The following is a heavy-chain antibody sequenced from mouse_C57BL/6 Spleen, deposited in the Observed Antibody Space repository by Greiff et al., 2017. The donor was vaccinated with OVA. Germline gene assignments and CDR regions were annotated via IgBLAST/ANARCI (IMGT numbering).Heavy chain of an antibody. CDR2: INPNNGGT. CDR1: GYTFTDYY. V-gene: IGHV1-26*01. Sequence: EVKLQQSGPELVKPGASVKISCKASGYTFTDYYMNWVKQSHGKSLEWIGDINPNNGGTSYNQKFKGKATLTVDKSSSTAYMELRSLTSEDSAVYYCARRGRSPYAMDYWGQGTSVTVSS. CDR3: ARRGRSPYAMDY. J-gene: IGHJ4*01.